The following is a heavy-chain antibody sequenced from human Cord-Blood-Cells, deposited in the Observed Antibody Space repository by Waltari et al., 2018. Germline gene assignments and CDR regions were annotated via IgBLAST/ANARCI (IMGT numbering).Heavy chain of an antibody. CDR3: ARVREPGLYYWYFDL. CDR2: IIPIFGTA. Sequence: QVQLVQSGAAVKKPWSSVKVSCKASGGTFSSYALGRLRQAPGQGLEWMGGIIPIFGTANYAQKFQGRVTITADESTSTAYMELSSLRSEDTAVYYCARVREPGLYYWYFDLWGRGTLVTVSS. J-gene: IGHJ2*01. D-gene: IGHD2-15*01. V-gene: IGHV1-69*01. CDR1: GGTFSSYA.